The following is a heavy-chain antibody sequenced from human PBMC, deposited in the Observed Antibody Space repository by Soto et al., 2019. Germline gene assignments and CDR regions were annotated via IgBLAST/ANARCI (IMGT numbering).Heavy chain of an antibody. J-gene: IGHJ6*02. D-gene: IGHD3-3*01. CDR3: AKEVWSGPMDV. Sequence: QVQLVESGGGVVQPGRSLRLSCAASGFPFSSYGMHLVSQAPGKGLEWVAVIYDGSNKYYADSVKGRFTISRDNSKNTLYLQMNSLRAEDTAVYYCAKEVWSGPMDVWGQGTTVTVSS. V-gene: IGHV3-30*18. CDR2: IYDGSNK. CDR1: GFPFSSYG.